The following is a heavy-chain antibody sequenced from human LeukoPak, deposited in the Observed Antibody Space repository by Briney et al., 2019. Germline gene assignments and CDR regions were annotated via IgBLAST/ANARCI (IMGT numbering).Heavy chain of an antibody. CDR1: GVSISSSNSY. V-gene: IGHV4-39*01. CDR3: ARQTGSGLFILP. J-gene: IGHJ4*02. D-gene: IGHD3/OR15-3a*01. Sequence: SETLSLTCTVSGVSISSSNSYWGWIRQPPGKGLEWIGSIYYSGNTYYNASLKSQVSISIDTSKNRFSLKLTSVTAADTAVYYCARQTGSGLFILPGGQGTLVTVSS. CDR2: IYYSGNT.